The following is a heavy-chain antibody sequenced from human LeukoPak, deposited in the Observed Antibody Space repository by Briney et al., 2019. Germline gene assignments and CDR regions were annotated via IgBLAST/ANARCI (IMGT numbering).Heavy chain of an antibody. CDR2: IYYSGST. D-gene: IGHD3-3*01. J-gene: IGHJ4*02. CDR3: ARVRQDYDFWSGYTYFDY. V-gene: IGHV4-59*01. CDR1: GGSISSYY. Sequence: SGTLSLTCTVSGGSISSYYWSWIRQPPGKGLEWIGYIYYSGSTNYNPSLKSRVTISVDTSKNQFSLKLSSVTAADTAVYYCARVRQDYDFWSGYTYFDYRGQGTLVTVSS.